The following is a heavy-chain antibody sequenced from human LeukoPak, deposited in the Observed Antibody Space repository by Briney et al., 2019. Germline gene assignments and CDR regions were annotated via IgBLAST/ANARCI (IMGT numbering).Heavy chain of an antibody. V-gene: IGHV3-30*03. Sequence: PGGSLRLSCAASGFAFSSYSMDWVRQAPDKGLEWVAVISYDGSNKYYADSVKGRFTISRDNSKNTLYLQMNSLRAEDTAVYYCARDREMRGVRLGAFDIWGQGTMVTVSS. CDR1: GFAFSSYS. J-gene: IGHJ3*02. CDR3: ARDREMRGVRLGAFDI. D-gene: IGHD3-16*01. CDR2: ISYDGSNK.